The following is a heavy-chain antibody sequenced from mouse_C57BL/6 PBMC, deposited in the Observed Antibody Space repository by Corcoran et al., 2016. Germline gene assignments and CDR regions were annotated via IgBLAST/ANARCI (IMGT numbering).Heavy chain of an antibody. CDR2: ISYDGSN. CDR1: GYSITSGYY. V-gene: IGHV3-6*01. J-gene: IGHJ3*01. CDR3: AREDDGYPFAY. D-gene: IGHD2-3*01. Sequence: DVQLQESGPGLVKPSQSLSLTCSVTGYSITSGYYWNWIRQFPGNKLEWMGYISYDGSNNYNPSLQNRISINRDTAKNQFFLKLNSVTTEDTATYYCAREDDGYPFAYWGQGTLVTVSA.